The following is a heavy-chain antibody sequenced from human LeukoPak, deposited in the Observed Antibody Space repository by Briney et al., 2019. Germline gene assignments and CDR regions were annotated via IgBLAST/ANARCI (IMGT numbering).Heavy chain of an antibody. Sequence: SETLSLTCTVSGGSISSSSYYWGWIRQPPGKGLEWIGSIYYSGSTYYNTSLKSRVTISVDTSKNQFSLKLSSVTAADTAVYYCATRSFYGDYKYYYYYYGMDVWGQGTTVTVSS. CDR1: GGSISSSSYY. V-gene: IGHV4-39*01. D-gene: IGHD4-17*01. CDR2: IYYSGST. J-gene: IGHJ6*02. CDR3: ATRSFYGDYKYYYYYYGMDV.